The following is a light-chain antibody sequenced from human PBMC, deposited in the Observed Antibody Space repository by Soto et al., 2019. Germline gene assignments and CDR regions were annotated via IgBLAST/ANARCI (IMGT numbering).Light chain of an antibody. V-gene: IGKV3-15*01. CDR3: QQYNNWLRT. Sequence: EIVMTQSPATLSVSPGERATLSCRASQSVSSNLAWYQQKPGQAPRLLIYGASTRATGIPARFSGSGSGTEVALTISSLQSEDFAVYYCQQYNNWLRTFGQGTKVEIK. CDR2: GAS. J-gene: IGKJ1*01. CDR1: QSVSSN.